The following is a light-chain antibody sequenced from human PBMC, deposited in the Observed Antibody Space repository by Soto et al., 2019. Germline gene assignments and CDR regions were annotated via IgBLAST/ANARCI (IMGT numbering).Light chain of an antibody. V-gene: IGKV1-5*01. CDR1: QTISRW. CDR2: DAS. CDR3: QQSYSTPPT. Sequence: DIQLTQAPSTLSASVGDEVTITCRASQTISRWLAWYKQTPGRAPTLLIYDASTLESGVPSRVRGSGSETEFTLTISSLKPEDFETYYCQQSYSTPPTFGQGTRLEI. J-gene: IGKJ5*01.